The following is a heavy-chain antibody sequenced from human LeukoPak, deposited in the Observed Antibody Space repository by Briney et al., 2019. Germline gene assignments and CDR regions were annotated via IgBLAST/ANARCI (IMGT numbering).Heavy chain of an antibody. D-gene: IGHD3-22*01. Sequence: ASVKVSCKASGYTFTGYYMHWVRQAPGQGLEWMGWINPNSGGTNYAQKFQGRVTMTRDTSISRAYMELSRLRSDDTAVYYCARVFGPTDYYDSSGYYSHFDYWGQGTLVTVSS. J-gene: IGHJ4*02. CDR3: ARVFGPTDYYDSSGYYSHFDY. V-gene: IGHV1-2*02. CDR1: GYTFTGYY. CDR2: INPNSGGT.